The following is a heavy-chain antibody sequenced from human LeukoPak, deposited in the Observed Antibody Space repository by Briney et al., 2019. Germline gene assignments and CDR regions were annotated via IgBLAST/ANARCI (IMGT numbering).Heavy chain of an antibody. D-gene: IGHD4-17*01. CDR2: ISDTGNT. V-gene: IGHV3-23*01. J-gene: IGHJ4*02. CDR3: AKDGDYGQSYYFDY. CDR1: GFTLSSYA. Sequence: PGGSLRLSCAASGFTLSSYAMSWVRQAPGKGLEWVSAISDTGNTYHADSVKGRFTISRDNSRNTLYLQMNSLRAEDTAVYYCAKDGDYGQSYYFDYWGQGTLVTVSS.